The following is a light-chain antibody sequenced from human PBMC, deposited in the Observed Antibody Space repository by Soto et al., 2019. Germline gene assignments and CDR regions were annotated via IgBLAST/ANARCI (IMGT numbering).Light chain of an antibody. V-gene: IGKV3-20*01. Sequence: DIGLTQSPGALSLSPGERATLSCRASQSVSSSFLAWYQQKPGQAPRLLIYGASSRATGIPDRFSGSGSGTDFTLTISRLEPEDFAVYYCQQYDSSPRTFGQWTKVEIK. CDR1: QSVSSSF. J-gene: IGKJ1*01. CDR2: GAS. CDR3: QQYDSSPRT.